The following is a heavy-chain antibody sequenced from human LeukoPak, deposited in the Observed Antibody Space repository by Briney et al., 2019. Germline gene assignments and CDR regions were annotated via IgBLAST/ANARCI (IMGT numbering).Heavy chain of an antibody. CDR3: ARDSSGYSYYGMDV. J-gene: IGHJ6*02. D-gene: IGHD3-22*01. CDR2: IYYSGST. Sequence: SETLYLTCTVSGGSISSGGYYWSWIRQHPGKGLEWIGYIYYSGSTYYNPSLKSRVTISVDTSKNQFSLKLSSVTAADTAVYYCARDSSGYSYYGMDVWGQGTTVTVSS. CDR1: GGSISSGGYY. V-gene: IGHV4-31*03.